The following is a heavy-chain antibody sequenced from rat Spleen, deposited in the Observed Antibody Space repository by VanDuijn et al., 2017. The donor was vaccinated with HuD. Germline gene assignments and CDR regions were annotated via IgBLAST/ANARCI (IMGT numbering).Heavy chain of an antibody. Sequence: EVQLVESGGGLVQPGRSMSLSCAASGFIFSNYYMVWVRQAPTKGLEWVASITTGGAITSYRDSVKGRFTISRDTAKSTLYLQMDSLRSEDTATYYCSPLPGYNLDYWGQGVMVTASS. CDR1: GFIFSNYY. D-gene: IGHD1-4*01. J-gene: IGHJ2*01. V-gene: IGHV5-25*01. CDR3: SPLPGYNLDY. CDR2: ITTGGAIT.